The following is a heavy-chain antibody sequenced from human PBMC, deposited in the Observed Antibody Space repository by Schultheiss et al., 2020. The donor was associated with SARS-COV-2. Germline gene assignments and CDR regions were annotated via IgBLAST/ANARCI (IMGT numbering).Heavy chain of an antibody. D-gene: IGHD6-19*01. J-gene: IGHJ6*02. Sequence: GGSLRLSCAASGFTFSSYGMHWVRQAPGKGLEWVAVIWYDGSKKYYGDSVQGRFTISRDNSKNTLYLQMNSLRADDTAVYYCARDVDSSAWNGMDVWGQGTTVTVSS. V-gene: IGHV3-33*01. CDR2: IWYDGSKK. CDR1: GFTFSSYG. CDR3: ARDVDSSAWNGMDV.